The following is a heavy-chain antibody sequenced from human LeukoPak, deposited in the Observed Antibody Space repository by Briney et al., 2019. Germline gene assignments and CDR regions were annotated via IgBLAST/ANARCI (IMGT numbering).Heavy chain of an antibody. Sequence: SDTLSLTCSVSDGSINSYYWNWIRRPRGKGLEWIGYIYYNGNTNYSPSLKSRVTMSVDTSKNLFSLKVSSVTAADTAVYYCARGRSNYYGMDVWGRGATVTVSS. D-gene: IGHD1-26*01. CDR2: IYYNGNT. V-gene: IGHV4-59*01. CDR1: DGSINSYY. J-gene: IGHJ6*02. CDR3: ARGRSNYYGMDV.